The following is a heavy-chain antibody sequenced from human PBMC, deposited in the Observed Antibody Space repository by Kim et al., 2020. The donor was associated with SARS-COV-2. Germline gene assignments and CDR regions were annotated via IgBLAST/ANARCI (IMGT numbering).Heavy chain of an antibody. CDR3: ARGGDTTLVGAPPPLAR. V-gene: IGHV1-2*02. CDR1: GYTFTAFY. CDR2: INPNSGGT. D-gene: IGHD1-26*01. Sequence: ASVKVSCKASGYTFTAFYMHWVRQAPGQGLEWMGWINPNSGGTNYAQKFQGRVTMTRDTSISTSYMEVSRLRSDDTAVYYCARGGDTTLVGAPPPLARWGQGTLVTVSS. J-gene: IGHJ4*02.